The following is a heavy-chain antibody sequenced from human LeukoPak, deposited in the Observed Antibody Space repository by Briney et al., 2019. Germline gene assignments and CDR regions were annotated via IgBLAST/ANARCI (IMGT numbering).Heavy chain of an antibody. D-gene: IGHD3-9*01. CDR2: IYHSGST. J-gene: IGHJ4*02. CDR3: ARIVGLRYFDY. V-gene: IGHV4-30-2*01. Sequence: SETLSLTCTVSGGSISSGGYSWSWIRQPPGKGLEWIGYIYHSGSTYYNPSLKSRVTISVDRSKNQFSLKLSSVTAADTTVYYCARIVGLRYFDYWGQGTLVTVSS. CDR1: GGSISSGGYS.